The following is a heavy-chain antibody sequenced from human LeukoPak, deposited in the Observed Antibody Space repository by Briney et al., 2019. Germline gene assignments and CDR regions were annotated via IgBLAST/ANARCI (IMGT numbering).Heavy chain of an antibody. CDR2: IYSGGST. Sequence: GGSLTLSRAASGFTVRNNYMIWVDQAPGKELEWVKVIYSGGSTYYADSVNDRFTISRDNTTHTLVLPMNSLRAEDTAVYYCARESVRGVIAYYYYGMDVWGQGTTVTVSS. CDR3: ARESVRGVIAYYYYGMDV. CDR1: GFTVRNNY. J-gene: IGHJ6*02. V-gene: IGHV3-66*01. D-gene: IGHD3-10*01.